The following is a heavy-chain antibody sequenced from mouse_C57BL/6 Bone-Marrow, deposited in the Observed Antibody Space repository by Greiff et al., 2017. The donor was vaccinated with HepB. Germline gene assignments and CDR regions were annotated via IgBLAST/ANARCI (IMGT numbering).Heavy chain of an antibody. J-gene: IGHJ2*01. D-gene: IGHD1-1*01. CDR3: ARWVYYYGSSPYYFDY. Sequence: QVQLQQPGAELVRPGTSVKLSCKASGYTFTSYWMHWVKQRPGQGLEWIGVIDPSDSYTNYNQKFKGKATLTVDTSSSTAYMQLSSLTSEDSAVYYCARWVYYYGSSPYYFDYWGQGTTLTVSS. V-gene: IGHV1-59*01. CDR1: GYTFTSYW. CDR2: IDPSDSYT.